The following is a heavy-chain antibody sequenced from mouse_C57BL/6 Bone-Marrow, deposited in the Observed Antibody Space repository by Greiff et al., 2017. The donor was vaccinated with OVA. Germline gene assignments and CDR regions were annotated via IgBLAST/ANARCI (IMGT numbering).Heavy chain of an antibody. D-gene: IGHD1-1*01. J-gene: IGHJ1*03. CDR3: ARNYYYGSSYVELWYFDV. Sequence: QVQLQQSGPGLVQPSQSLSITCTVSGFSLTSYGVHWVRQSPGKGLEWLGVIWSGGSTDYNAAFISRLSISKDNSKSQVFFKMNSLQADDTAIYYCARNYYYGSSYVELWYFDVWGTGTTVTVFS. V-gene: IGHV2-2*01. CDR2: IWSGGST. CDR1: GFSLTSYG.